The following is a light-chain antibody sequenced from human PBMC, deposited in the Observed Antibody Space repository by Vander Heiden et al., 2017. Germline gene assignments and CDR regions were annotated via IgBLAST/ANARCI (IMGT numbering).Light chain of an antibody. V-gene: IGKV1-39*01. J-gene: IGKJ4*01. Sequence: DIQLTRSPSSLSASVGDRVTITCPASQSSSSYLTWNQQKRGKATKLQIYAASSLQSGAPSRCSGSGSGTDCTFTIRSLQPEDWATDDCQQSYSTPLTLGGGTKVEIK. CDR3: QQSYSTPLT. CDR2: AAS. CDR1: QSSSSY.